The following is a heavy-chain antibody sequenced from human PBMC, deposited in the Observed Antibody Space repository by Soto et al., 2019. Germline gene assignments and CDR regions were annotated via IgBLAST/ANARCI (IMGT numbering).Heavy chain of an antibody. CDR3: VRYYYYSGGRPALDY. D-gene: IGHD3-22*01. V-gene: IGHV1-24*01. CDR1: GYSLSELS. Sequence: GASVKVSCKVSGYSLSELSMHWVRQAPGKGLEWMGGFDPEDGEIVYAQKFQGRVTMTEDTSTDTAYLELSSPTFEDTAVYYCVRYYYYSGGRPALDYWGQGTLVTVSS. CDR2: FDPEDGEI. J-gene: IGHJ4*02.